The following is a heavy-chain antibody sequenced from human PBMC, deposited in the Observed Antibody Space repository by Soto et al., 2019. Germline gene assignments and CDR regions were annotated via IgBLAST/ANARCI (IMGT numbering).Heavy chain of an antibody. CDR3: ARDLGYYARDGYFDY. CDR1: GLTFSHYG. V-gene: IGHV3-33*01. J-gene: IGHJ4*02. Sequence: GGSLRLSCAASGLTFSHYGMHWCRQAPGKGLEWVAVIWYDGSNKEYADSVKGRFTISRDNAKNSLYLHMNSLRAEDTAVYYCARDLGYYARDGYFDYWGQGSVVTGSS. D-gene: IGHD3-22*01. CDR2: IWYDGSNK.